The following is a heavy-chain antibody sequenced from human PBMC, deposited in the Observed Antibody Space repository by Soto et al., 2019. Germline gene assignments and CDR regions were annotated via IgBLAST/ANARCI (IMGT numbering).Heavy chain of an antibody. Sequence: QVHLVQSGAEVKMPGASVKVSCKASGFTFTSYAFTWVRQAPGQGLEWMGWISAYNGNTNYARNFRGRVTMTTDSSTSTVYMELGSLKSDDTAVYFCARDFTGWPPDGVDSWGQGTLVSVSA. D-gene: IGHD3-16*01. CDR3: ARDFTGWPPDGVDS. V-gene: IGHV1-18*01. J-gene: IGHJ4*02. CDR1: GFTFTSYA. CDR2: ISAYNGNT.